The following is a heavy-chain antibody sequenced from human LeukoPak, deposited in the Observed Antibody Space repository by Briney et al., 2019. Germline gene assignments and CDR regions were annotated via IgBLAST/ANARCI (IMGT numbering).Heavy chain of an antibody. Sequence: ASVKVSCKASGYTFTSYGISWVRQAPGQGLEWMGWISAHNGNTNYAQKLQGRVTMTTDTSTSTAYMELRSLRSDDTAVYYCARDHGYNNYYDSSGSEYFDYWGQGTLVTVSS. D-gene: IGHD3-22*01. CDR2: ISAHNGNT. CDR1: GYTFTSYG. V-gene: IGHV1-18*01. CDR3: ARDHGYNNYYDSSGSEYFDY. J-gene: IGHJ4*02.